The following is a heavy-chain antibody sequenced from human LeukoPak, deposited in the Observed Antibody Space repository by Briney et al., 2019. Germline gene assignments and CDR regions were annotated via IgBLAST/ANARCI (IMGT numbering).Heavy chain of an antibody. CDR3: ARAPPQGWYEDY. J-gene: IGHJ4*02. CDR1: GFTVSSNY. V-gene: IGHV3-53*01. CDR2: ICSGGST. D-gene: IGHD6-19*01. Sequence: GGSLRLSCAASGFTVSSNYMSWVRQAPGKGLEWVSVICSGGSTYYADSVKGRFTISRDNSKNTLYLQMNSLRAEDTAVYYCARAPPQGWYEDYWGQGTLVTVSS.